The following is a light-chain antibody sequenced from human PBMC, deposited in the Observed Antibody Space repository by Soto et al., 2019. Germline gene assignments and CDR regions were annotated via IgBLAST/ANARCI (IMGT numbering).Light chain of an antibody. CDR3: QQYGSLGT. CDR2: GTS. J-gene: IGKJ1*01. Sequence: EIVLTQSPGTLSLSPGQRATLSCSASQRFSSSYLAWYQQKPGQAPRLLIYGTSTRATVIPARFSGSGSQTDFTLTISRLEAEDFAVYYCQQYGSLGTFGQGTRVQIK. V-gene: IGKV3-20*01. CDR1: QRFSSSY.